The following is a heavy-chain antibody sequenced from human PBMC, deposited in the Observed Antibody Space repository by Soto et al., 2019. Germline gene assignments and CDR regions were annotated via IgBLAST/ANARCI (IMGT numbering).Heavy chain of an antibody. CDR3: ARRSGAGYWYFDL. Sequence: SETLSLTCTVSGGSISSNGYYWGWIRQPPGRGLEWIGSIYYSGSTYYNPSLKSRVTISVDTSKNQFSLKLSSVTAADTAVYYCARRSGAGYWYFDLWGRGTLVTVSS. J-gene: IGHJ2*01. D-gene: IGHD6-13*01. CDR2: IYYSGST. CDR1: GGSISSNGYY. V-gene: IGHV4-39*01.